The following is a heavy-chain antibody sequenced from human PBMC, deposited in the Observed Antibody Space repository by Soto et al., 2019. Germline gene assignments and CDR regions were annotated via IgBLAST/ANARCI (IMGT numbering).Heavy chain of an antibody. J-gene: IGHJ6*03. CDR1: GFTFSNYA. Sequence: DVQLLESGGGLVQPGGSLRLSCAASGFTFSNYAMNWVRQAPGKGLEWVACISGSGGTTYYADSVKGRFTISRDNPENTLYLLMNNLRAEDTAVYYWAKGDYDFWSGDYYFYMDVWGKGTTVTVSS. CDR2: ISGSGGTT. CDR3: AKGDYDFWSGDYYFYMDV. V-gene: IGHV3-23*01. D-gene: IGHD3-3*01.